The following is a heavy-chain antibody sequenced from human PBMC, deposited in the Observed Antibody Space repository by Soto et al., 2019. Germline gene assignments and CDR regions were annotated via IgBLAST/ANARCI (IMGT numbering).Heavy chain of an antibody. CDR3: ARDNYGDTYYFDD. CDR1: GGSISSGAYY. J-gene: IGHJ4*02. D-gene: IGHD4-17*01. CDR2: IYYSGST. Sequence: PSETLSLTCTVSGGSISSGAYYWSWVRQPPGKGLEWIGYIYYSGSTYYNPSLKSRVTISVDTSKNQFSLKLSSVTATDTAVYYCARDNYGDTYYFDDWGQGTLVTVSS. V-gene: IGHV4-30-4*01.